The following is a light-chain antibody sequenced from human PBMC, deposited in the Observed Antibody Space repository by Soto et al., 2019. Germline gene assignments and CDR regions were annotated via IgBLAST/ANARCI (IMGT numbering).Light chain of an antibody. CDR3: QEYNHWHPIT. CDR1: QSINSK. J-gene: IGKJ4*01. Sequence: EIVMTQSPATLSVSPGEIATLSCRAIQSINSKLAWYQQKPGQAPRLLIYGASIGATGIPARFSGSGSGTEFTLTISSLQSEDLAVYYCQEYNHWHPITFGGGTKVDIK. V-gene: IGKV3-15*01. CDR2: GAS.